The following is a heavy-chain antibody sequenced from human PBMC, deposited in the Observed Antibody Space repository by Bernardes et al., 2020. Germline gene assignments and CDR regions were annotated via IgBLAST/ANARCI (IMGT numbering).Heavy chain of an antibody. V-gene: IGHV3-53*01. J-gene: IGHJ4*02. CDR2: IYSGGNT. Sequence: GGSLRLSCAASGFIVSSNCMSWVRQAPGKGLEWVSVIYSGGNTYYADSVKGRFTISRDNSKNTLYLQMNSLRAEDTAVYYCARDIYGCNSGGDCWGQGTLVDVSS. D-gene: IGHD4-17*01. CDR1: GFIVSSNC. CDR3: ARDIYGCNSGGDC.